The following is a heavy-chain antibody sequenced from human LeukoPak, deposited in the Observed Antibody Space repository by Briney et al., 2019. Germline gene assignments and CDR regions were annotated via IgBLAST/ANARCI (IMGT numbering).Heavy chain of an antibody. CDR3: AREGGFYRPLDY. V-gene: IGHV4-4*02. Sequence: PSETLSLTCGVSGGSVINTNWCTWVRQPPGKGLEWIGEVHLDGRTNYNPSLESRLTMSVDVSENQVSLKLTSVTAADTAVYYCAREGGFYRPLDYSGQGTLVTVSP. J-gene: IGHJ4*02. D-gene: IGHD3-3*01. CDR1: GGSVINTNW. CDR2: VHLDGRT.